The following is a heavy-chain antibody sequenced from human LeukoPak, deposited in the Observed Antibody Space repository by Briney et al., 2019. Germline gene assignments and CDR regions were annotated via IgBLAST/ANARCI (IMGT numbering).Heavy chain of an antibody. J-gene: IGHJ4*02. Sequence: GSLRLSCAAPGFTFSSYGMHWVRQAPGKGLEWVAFIRYDATNKYYADSVKGRFTISRDNSKNTLYLQVNSLRPEDTAVYYCAKDRSYSGSGSYSGTSDYWGQGTLVTVSS. D-gene: IGHD3-10*01. CDR1: GFTFSSYG. CDR3: AKDRSYSGSGSYSGTSDY. V-gene: IGHV3-30*02. CDR2: IRYDATNK.